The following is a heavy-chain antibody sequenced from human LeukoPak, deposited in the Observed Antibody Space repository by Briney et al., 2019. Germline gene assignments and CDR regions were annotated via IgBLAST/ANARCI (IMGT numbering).Heavy chain of an antibody. D-gene: IGHD3-10*01. CDR2: ISYSGST. Sequence: PSETLSLTCTVSGGSISSYYWSWIRQPPGKGLEWIGYISYSGSTNYNPSLKSRVTISVDTSRNQFSLKLSSVTAADTAVYYCARGRLGGSGSYYDVLDYWGQGTLVTVSS. V-gene: IGHV4-59*01. CDR3: ARGRLGGSGSYYDVLDY. J-gene: IGHJ4*02. CDR1: GGSISSYY.